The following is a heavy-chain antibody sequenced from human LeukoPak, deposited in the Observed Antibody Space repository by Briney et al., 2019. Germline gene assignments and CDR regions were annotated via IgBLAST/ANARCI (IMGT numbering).Heavy chain of an antibody. CDR2: INPNSGGT. Sequence: ASVKVSCKASGYTFTGYYMHWVRQAPGQGLEWMGWINPNSGGTNYAQKFQGRVTMTRDTSISTAYMELSRLRSDDTAVYYCARDSRKWELPPTDDYWGQGTLVTVSS. V-gene: IGHV1-2*02. CDR1: GYTFTGYY. J-gene: IGHJ4*02. CDR3: ARDSRKWELPPTDDY. D-gene: IGHD1-26*01.